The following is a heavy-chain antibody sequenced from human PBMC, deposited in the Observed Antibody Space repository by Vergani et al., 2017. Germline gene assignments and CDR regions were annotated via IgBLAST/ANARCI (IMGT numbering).Heavy chain of an antibody. Sequence: EVQLLESGGGLVQPGGSLRLSCAASGFTFSSYAMHWVRQAPGKGLEYVSAISSNGGSTYYADSVKGRFTISRDNSKNTLYLQMSSLRAEDTAVYYCVKEGGYCSGGSCRRGLDIWGQGTMVTVSS. CDR3: VKEGGYCSGGSCRRGLDI. D-gene: IGHD2-15*01. J-gene: IGHJ3*02. CDR1: GFTFSSYA. CDR2: ISSNGGST. V-gene: IGHV3-64D*06.